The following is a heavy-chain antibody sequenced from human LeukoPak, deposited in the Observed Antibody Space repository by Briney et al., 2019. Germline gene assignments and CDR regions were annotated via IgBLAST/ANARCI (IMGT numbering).Heavy chain of an antibody. CDR1: GCGFSNFW. Sequence: GESQKISCKGSGCGFSNFWISWVRQMPGKGLEWMGIIYPGDSHTRYSPSFQGQVTISADKSITTAYLQWSSLKASDTAMYYCARHGTPAAAGGAFDIWGHGTMVTVSS. CDR2: IYPGDSHT. V-gene: IGHV5-51*01. CDR3: ARHGTPAAAGGAFDI. D-gene: IGHD6-13*01. J-gene: IGHJ3*02.